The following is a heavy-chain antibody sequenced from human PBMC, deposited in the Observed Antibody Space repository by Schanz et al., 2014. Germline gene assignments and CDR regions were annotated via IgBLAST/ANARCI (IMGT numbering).Heavy chain of an antibody. CDR3: ARDRRRYCSTASCLHDNWFDP. D-gene: IGHD2-2*01. V-gene: IGHV1-18*01. J-gene: IGHJ5*02. CDR1: GYTFISYG. CDR2: ISAYNGHT. Sequence: QVQLVQSGAEVKKPGASVKVSCKASGYTFISYGIKWVRQAPGQGLEWMGWISAYNGHTNYAQKVQGRVTVTTDTSTGTAYMELRSLRSDDTAVYYCARDRRRYCSTASCLHDNWFDPWGQGTLVIVSS.